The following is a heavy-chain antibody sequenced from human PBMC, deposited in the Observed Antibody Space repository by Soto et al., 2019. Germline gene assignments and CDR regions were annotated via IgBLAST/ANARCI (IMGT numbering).Heavy chain of an antibody. CDR1: GGSIRSGDYY. V-gene: IGHV4-31*03. D-gene: IGHD1-26*01. CDR2: IYYSGST. Sequence: QVQLQESGPGLVKPSQTLSLTCTDSGGSIRSGDYYWSWIRQPPGKGLEWIGYIYYSGSTYYNPSLKRRLTISVDTSKHQFSLRLSSVTAADTAVYYCARGGSYPGFEYWGQGTLVTVSP. CDR3: ARGGSYPGFEY. J-gene: IGHJ4*02.